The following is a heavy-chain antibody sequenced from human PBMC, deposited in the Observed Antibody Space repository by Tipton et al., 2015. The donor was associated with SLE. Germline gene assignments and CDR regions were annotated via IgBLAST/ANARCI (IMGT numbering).Heavy chain of an antibody. CDR2: LHDSGTT. V-gene: IGHV4-38-2*01. D-gene: IGHD3-22*01. CDR1: GYSMNNVYY. J-gene: IGHJ1*01. Sequence: TLSLTCAVSGYSMNNVYYWGWIRQSPGKGLEWIGTLHDSGTTYYNPSLKSRVTISVDPSKNQFSLKLSSVTAADTAVYYCASKSSGLEEYFQHWGQGTLVTVSS. CDR3: ASKSSGLEEYFQH.